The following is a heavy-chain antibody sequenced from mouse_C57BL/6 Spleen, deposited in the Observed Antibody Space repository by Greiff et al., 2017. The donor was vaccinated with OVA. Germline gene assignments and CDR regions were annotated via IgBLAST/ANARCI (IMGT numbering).Heavy chain of an antibody. V-gene: IGHV1-55*01. CDR1: GYTFTSYW. D-gene: IGHD1-1*01. Sequence: QVQLQQPGAELVKPGASVQMSCKASGYTFTSYWITWVKQRPGQGLEWIGDIYPGSGSTNYNEKFKSKATLTVDTSSSTAYMQLSSLTSEDSAVYYCARRTDYGSSHFAYWGQGTLVTVSA. CDR2: IYPGSGST. J-gene: IGHJ3*01. CDR3: ARRTDYGSSHFAY.